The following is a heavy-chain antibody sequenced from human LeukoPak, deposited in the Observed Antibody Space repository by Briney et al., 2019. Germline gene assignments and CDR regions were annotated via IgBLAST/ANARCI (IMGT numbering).Heavy chain of an antibody. J-gene: IGHJ5*02. CDR2: IYSNTSA. D-gene: IGHD6-6*01. CDR1: GFPKSYKY. Sequence: PGGSLRLSCAVSGFPKSYKYMSWVRQAPGKGLQWVSVIYSNTSAYYADSVKGRFTISRHNSKNTLYLQMTSLRAEDTAVYYCARDIPVDSRSSVPKPVRDSWGQGTLVTVSS. CDR3: ARDIPVDSRSSVPKPVRDS. V-gene: IGHV3-53*04.